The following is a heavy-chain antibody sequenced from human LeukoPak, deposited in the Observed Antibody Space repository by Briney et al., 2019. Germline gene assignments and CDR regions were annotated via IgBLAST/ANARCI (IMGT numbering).Heavy chain of an antibody. Sequence: SETLSLTCTVSGGSITSHYWSWIRQSPGKGLEWIGYMYYSGLSNYNPSLKSRVTMSIDTSKNQFSLKLSSVTAADTVVYYCARDAIDGGYYMDVWGRGTTVNVSS. CDR1: GGSITSHY. D-gene: IGHD2-15*01. CDR2: MYYSGLS. V-gene: IGHV4-59*11. J-gene: IGHJ6*03. CDR3: ARDAIDGGYYMDV.